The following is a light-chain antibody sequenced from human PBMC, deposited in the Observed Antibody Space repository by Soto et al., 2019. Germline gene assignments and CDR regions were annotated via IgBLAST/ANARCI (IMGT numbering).Light chain of an antibody. CDR1: SSDVGAYNY. CDR3: SSYTSSRTYI. V-gene: IGLV2-14*01. CDR2: DVT. J-gene: IGLJ2*01. Sequence: QSVLTQPASVSGSPGQSITISCTGTSSDVGAYNYVSWYQQHPGKAPKLMIYDVTNRPSGVSYRFSGSKSGNTASLTISGLQAEDEADYYCSSYTSSRTYIFGGGTKL.